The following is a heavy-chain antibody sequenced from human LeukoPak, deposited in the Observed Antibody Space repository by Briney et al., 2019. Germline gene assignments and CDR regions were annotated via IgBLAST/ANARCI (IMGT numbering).Heavy chain of an antibody. CDR2: IKSKIVGGAT. CDR3: TTRVVTPTFTLLGDY. D-gene: IGHD4-23*01. CDR1: GFTFNDAW. Sequence: TPGGSLRLSCAASGFTFNDAWMNWVRQAPGKGLEWVGRIKSKIVGGATDYAAPVKGRFAISRDDSKNTLYLQMSSLKTDDTALYYCTTRVVTPTFTLLGDYWGQGTLVTVSS. J-gene: IGHJ4*02. V-gene: IGHV3-15*07.